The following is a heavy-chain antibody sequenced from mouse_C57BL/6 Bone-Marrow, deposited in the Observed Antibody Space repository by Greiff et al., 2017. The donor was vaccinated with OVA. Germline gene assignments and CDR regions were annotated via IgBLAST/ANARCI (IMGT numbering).Heavy chain of an antibody. Sequence: VQLKESGGGLVKPGGSLKLSCAASGFTFSDYGMHWVRQAPEKGLEWVAYISSGSSTIYYADTVKGRFTISRDNAKNTLFLQMTSLRSEDTAMYYCARRMSWRYFDVWGTGTTVTVSS. J-gene: IGHJ1*03. V-gene: IGHV5-17*01. CDR2: ISSGSSTI. CDR3: ARRMSWRYFDV. CDR1: GFTFSDYG.